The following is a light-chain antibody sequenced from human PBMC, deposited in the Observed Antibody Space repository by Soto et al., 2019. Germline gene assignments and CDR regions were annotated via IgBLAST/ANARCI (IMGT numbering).Light chain of an antibody. Sequence: QAVVTQPPSASGTPGQRVTISCSGRSSNIGSNTVNWYQQLPGTAPKLLIYSNNQRPSGVPDRFSGSKSGTSASLAISGLQSEDEADYYCAAWDDSLSGSVFGTGTKLTVL. V-gene: IGLV1-44*01. CDR2: SNN. CDR1: SSNIGSNT. CDR3: AAWDDSLSGSV. J-gene: IGLJ1*01.